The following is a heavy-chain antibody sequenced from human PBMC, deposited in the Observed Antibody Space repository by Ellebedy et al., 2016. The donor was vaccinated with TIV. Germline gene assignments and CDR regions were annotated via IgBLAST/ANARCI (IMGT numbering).Heavy chain of an antibody. CDR1: GFTFDDYG. Sequence: GESLKISXAASGFTFDDYGMHWVRQAPGKGLEWLAVISYDGSTAYHADSVKGRFTISRDSSKNMLSLQMSSLRAEDTAVYYCAKDHDYGDARLLYYYGMDVWGQGTTVTVSS. CDR3: AKDHDYGDARLLYYYGMDV. D-gene: IGHD4-17*01. V-gene: IGHV3-30*18. J-gene: IGHJ6*02. CDR2: ISYDGSTA.